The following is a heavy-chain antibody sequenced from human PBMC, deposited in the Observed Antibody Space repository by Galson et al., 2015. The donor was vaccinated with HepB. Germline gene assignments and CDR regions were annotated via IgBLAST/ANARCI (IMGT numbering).Heavy chain of an antibody. Sequence: LRLSCAASGFTFSGSAIHWVRQASGKGLEWVGRIRDKGNNYATTYSASVKGRFTISRDDSKNTAYLQMNSLKTEDTAVYYCLEYSSSIDAFDIWGQGTMVTVSS. V-gene: IGHV3-73*01. J-gene: IGHJ3*02. D-gene: IGHD3-22*01. CDR1: GFTFSGSA. CDR3: LEYSSSIDAFDI. CDR2: IRDKGNNYAT.